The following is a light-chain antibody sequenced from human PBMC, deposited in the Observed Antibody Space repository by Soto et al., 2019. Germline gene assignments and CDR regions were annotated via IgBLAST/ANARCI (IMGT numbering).Light chain of an antibody. CDR3: SSFRRSNTPHVL. J-gene: IGLJ3*02. Sequence: QSALTQPTSVSGSPGQSITISCTGNHNDIGTYDYVSWYQQHPGRAPRLLIHGVTTRPSGISGRFSASKSGLTASLTISGLQPEDEADYYCSSFRRSNTPHVLFGGGTKLTVL. CDR2: GVT. V-gene: IGLV2-14*03. CDR1: HNDIGTYDY.